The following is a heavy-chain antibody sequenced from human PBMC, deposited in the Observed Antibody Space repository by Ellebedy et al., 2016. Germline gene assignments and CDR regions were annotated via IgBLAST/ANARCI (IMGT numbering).Heavy chain of an antibody. J-gene: IGHJ2*01. CDR2: ISGSGGST. D-gene: IGHD2-2*01. CDR1: GFTFSSYA. CDR3: AKDFCSSTSCPYWYFDL. V-gene: IGHV3-23*01. Sequence: GESLKISCAASGFTFSSYAMSWVRQAPGKGLEWVSAISGSGGSTYYADSVKGRFTISRDNSKNTLYLQMNSLRAEDTAVYYCAKDFCSSTSCPYWYFDLWGRGTLVTVSS.